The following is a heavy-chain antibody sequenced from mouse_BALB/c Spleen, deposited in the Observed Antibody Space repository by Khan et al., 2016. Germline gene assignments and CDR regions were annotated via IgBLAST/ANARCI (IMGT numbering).Heavy chain of an antibody. Sequence: QVQLKQFGAELARPGASVKLSCKASGYTFTDYYINWVKQRTGQGLEWIGEIYPGSGNSYYNEKFKGRAILTADKSSSTAYMQLSILTSEDSAVYFCAKGGRTDYYGMDYWGQGTSVTISS. V-gene: IGHV1-77*01. CDR1: GYTFTDYY. CDR3: AKGGRTDYYGMDY. D-gene: IGHD1-1*01. J-gene: IGHJ4*01. CDR2: IYPGSGNS.